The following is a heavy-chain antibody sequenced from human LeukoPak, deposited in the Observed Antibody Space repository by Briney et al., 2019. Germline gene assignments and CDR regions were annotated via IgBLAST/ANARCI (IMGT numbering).Heavy chain of an antibody. CDR3: ARQVVVTINTFDY. D-gene: IGHD3-22*01. J-gene: IGHJ4*02. V-gene: IGHV3-30*02. CDR1: GFIFRSYG. CDR2: IYPDGNNK. Sequence: PGGSLRLSCGASGFIFRSYGMHWVRQAPGKGLEWVACIYPDGNNKDYADSVKGRFIISRDNSKNTLFLQMNSLRAEDTAVYYCARQVVVTINTFDYWGQGTLVTVSS.